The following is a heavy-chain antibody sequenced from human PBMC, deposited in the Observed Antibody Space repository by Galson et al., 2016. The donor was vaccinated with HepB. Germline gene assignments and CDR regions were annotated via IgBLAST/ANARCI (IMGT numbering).Heavy chain of an antibody. CDR1: GFTFNNYG. CDR3: VQGSTAPAV. J-gene: IGHJ6*04. CDR2: ISRSGDST. Sequence: SLRLSCAASGFTFNNYGMTWVCQAPGKGLEVVSSISRSGDSTDYADSVKGRFTISRDNSKNTLSLQMNSLRAEDTAVYYCVQGSTAPAVWGKGTTVTVST. V-gene: IGHV3-23*01. D-gene: IGHD1-26*01.